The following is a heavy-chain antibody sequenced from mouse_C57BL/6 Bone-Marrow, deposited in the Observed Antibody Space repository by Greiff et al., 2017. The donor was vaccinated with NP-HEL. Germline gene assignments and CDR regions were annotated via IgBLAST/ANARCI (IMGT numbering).Heavy chain of an antibody. V-gene: IGHV3-6*01. J-gene: IGHJ4*01. Sequence: EVHLVESGPGLVKPSQSLSLTCSVTGYSITSGYYWNWIRQFPGNKLEWMGYISYDGSNNYNPSLKNRISITRDTSKNQFFLKLNSVTTEDTATYYCAREGEILGLYAMDYWGQGTSVTVSS. CDR1: GYSITSGYY. CDR2: ISYDGSN. D-gene: IGHD4-1*01. CDR3: AREGEILGLYAMDY.